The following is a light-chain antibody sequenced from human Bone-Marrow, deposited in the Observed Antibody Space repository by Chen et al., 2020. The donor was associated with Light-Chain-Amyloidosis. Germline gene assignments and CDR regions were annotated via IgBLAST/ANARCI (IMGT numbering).Light chain of an antibody. V-gene: IGLV7-43*01. J-gene: IGLJ3*02. CDR2: STI. CDR3: RLYSSDARTWV. CDR1: TGAVTNDFS. Sequence: QTVVTQEPSLTVSPGGTLTLTCASSTGAVTNDFSPNWFQHQPGQAPRTLIYSTINKHSWAPARCSGSLLGGKAALRVSDVQPEDEAEYYCRLYSSDARTWVFGGRAKVTVL.